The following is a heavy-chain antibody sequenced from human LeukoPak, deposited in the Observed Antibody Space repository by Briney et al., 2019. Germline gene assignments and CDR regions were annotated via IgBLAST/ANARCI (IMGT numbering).Heavy chain of an antibody. CDR2: IYYSGSI. Sequence: SDTLSLTCAVSGYSISSSNWWGWIRQPPGKGLEWIGYIYYSGSIYYNPSLKSRVTMSVDTSKNQSSLKLSSVTAVDTAVYYCARNMGDGSGIIDYWGQGTLVTVSS. D-gene: IGHD3-10*01. J-gene: IGHJ4*02. CDR3: ARNMGDGSGIIDY. CDR1: GYSISSSNW. V-gene: IGHV4-28*05.